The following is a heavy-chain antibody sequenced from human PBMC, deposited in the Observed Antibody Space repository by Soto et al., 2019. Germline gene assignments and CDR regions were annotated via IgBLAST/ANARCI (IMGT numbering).Heavy chain of an antibody. Sequence: ASVKVSCKASGYTFTSYAMHWVRQAPGQRLEWMGWINAGNGNTKYSQKFQGRVTITRDTSASTAYMELRSLRSEDTAVYYCARGVYSYGSGSDYYYYYGMDVWGQGTTVTVSS. CDR3: ARGVYSYGSGSDYYYYYGMDV. D-gene: IGHD5-18*01. CDR1: GYTFTSYA. V-gene: IGHV1-3*01. CDR2: INAGNGNT. J-gene: IGHJ6*02.